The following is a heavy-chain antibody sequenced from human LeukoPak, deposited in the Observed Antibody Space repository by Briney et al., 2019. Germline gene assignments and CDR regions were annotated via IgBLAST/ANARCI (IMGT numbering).Heavy chain of an antibody. CDR1: GYTFTNYG. Sequence: ASVKVSCKASGYTFTNYGISWVRQAPGQGLEWMGWISAYNGDTNYAQNFQGRVTMTTDTSTSTAYMELRSLRSDDTAVYYCARDSLRVGGSWYPIFDYWGQGTLVTVSS. CDR3: ARDSLRVGGSWYPIFDY. V-gene: IGHV1-18*04. J-gene: IGHJ4*02. CDR2: ISAYNGDT. D-gene: IGHD6-13*01.